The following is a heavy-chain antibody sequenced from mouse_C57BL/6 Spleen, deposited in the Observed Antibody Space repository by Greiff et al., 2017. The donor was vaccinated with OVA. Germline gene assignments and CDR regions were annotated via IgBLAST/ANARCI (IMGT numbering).Heavy chain of an antibody. Sequence: EVMLVESGGGLVKPGGSLKLSCAASGFTFSSYAMSWVRQTPEKRLEWVATISDGGSYTYYPDNVQGRFTISRDNAKNNLYLQMSHLKSEDTAMDYCAREDYGSYWYFDVWGTGTTVTVSS. CDR3: AREDYGSYWYFDV. CDR1: GFTFSSYA. D-gene: IGHD1-1*01. V-gene: IGHV5-4*01. J-gene: IGHJ1*03. CDR2: ISDGGSYT.